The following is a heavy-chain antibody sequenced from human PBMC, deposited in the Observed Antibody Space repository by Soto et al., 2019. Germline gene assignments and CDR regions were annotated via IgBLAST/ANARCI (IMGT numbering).Heavy chain of an antibody. J-gene: IGHJ4*02. CDR2: IIPIFGTA. V-gene: IGHV1-69*13. CDR3: ARAGAGYCSSTSCPSFDY. CDR1: GGTFSSYA. D-gene: IGHD2-2*01. Sequence: ASVKVSCKASGGTFSSYAISWVRQAPGQGLEWMGGIIPIFGTANYAQKFQGRVTITADESTSTAYMELSSLRSGDTAVYYCARAGAGYCSSTSCPSFDYWGQGTLVTVSS.